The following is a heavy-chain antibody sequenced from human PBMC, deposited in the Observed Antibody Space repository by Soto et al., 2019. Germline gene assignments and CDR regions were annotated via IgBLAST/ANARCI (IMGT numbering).Heavy chain of an antibody. J-gene: IGHJ5*02. Sequence: SETLSLTCAVYGGSFSGYYWSWIRQPPGKGLEWIGEINHSGSNNYNPSLKSRVTISVETSKNQFSLRLSSVTAADTAAYYGARAAITMVRGESVRINWFDPWGQGTLVTVSS. CDR2: INHSGSN. CDR1: GGSFSGYY. D-gene: IGHD3-10*01. CDR3: ARAAITMVRGESVRINWFDP. V-gene: IGHV4-34*01.